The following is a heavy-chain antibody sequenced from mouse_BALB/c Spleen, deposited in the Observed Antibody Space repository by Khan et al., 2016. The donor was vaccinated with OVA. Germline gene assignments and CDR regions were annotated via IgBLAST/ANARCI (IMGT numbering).Heavy chain of an antibody. V-gene: IGHV14-3*02. CDR2: IDPANGNT. CDR3: AITTVVRYYAMDY. J-gene: IGHJ4*01. Sequence: EVELVESGAELVKPGASVKLSCTASGFNIKDTYMHWVKQRPEQGLEWIARIDPANGNTKYDPKFQGKATITADTSSNTAYLQLSSLTSEDTAVYYCAITTVVRYYAMDYWVQGTSVTVSS. D-gene: IGHD1-1*01. CDR1: GFNIKDTY.